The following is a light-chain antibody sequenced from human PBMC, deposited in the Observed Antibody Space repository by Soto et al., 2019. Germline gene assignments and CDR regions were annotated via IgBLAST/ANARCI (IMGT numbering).Light chain of an antibody. CDR3: QQFNKFPPT. Sequence: DIQLTQSPSFLSASVGDRVTIICRASQGIGSYLAWYQEGPGKAPKLLIYAASTLQSGVPSRFSGSGSGTEFPLTISSLQPEDFATYYCQQFNKFPPTFGQGTRLEIK. V-gene: IGKV1-9*01. CDR1: QGIGSY. CDR2: AAS. J-gene: IGKJ2*01.